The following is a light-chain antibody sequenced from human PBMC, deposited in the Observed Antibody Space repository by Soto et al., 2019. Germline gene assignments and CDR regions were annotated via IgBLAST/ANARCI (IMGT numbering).Light chain of an antibody. Sequence: DIRLTQSPSFLSASVGDRVTITCRASQAIDTSLAWYQQKPGKAPKLLIYGAFILQRGVPSRFSGSGSGSGTEFTLTISSLQPEAFATSYCQRHNSFPPYTFGQGTKLEIK. V-gene: IGKV1-9*01. CDR2: GAF. J-gene: IGKJ2*01. CDR1: QAIDTS. CDR3: QRHNSFPPYT.